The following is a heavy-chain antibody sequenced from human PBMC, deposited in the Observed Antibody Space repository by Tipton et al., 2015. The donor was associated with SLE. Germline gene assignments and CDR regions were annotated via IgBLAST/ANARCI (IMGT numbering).Heavy chain of an antibody. V-gene: IGHV3-64D*06. CDR1: GFTFSTYA. CDR2: ITTNGGST. D-gene: IGHD3-3*01. J-gene: IGHJ4*02. CDR3: AGSRFLKWLCYIDY. Sequence: SLRLSCSASGFTFSTYAMHWVRQAPGKGLEYVSTITTNGGSTYYADSVRGRFTISRDNSKNTLYLQMSSLRAEDTAVYYCAGSRFLKWLCYIDYWGQGTQVTVSS.